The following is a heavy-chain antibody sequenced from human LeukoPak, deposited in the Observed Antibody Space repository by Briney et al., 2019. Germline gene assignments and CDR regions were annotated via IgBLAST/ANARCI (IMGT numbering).Heavy chain of an antibody. D-gene: IGHD2-21*02. CDR3: ARVPTPYCAGVCPDY. J-gene: IGHJ4*02. CDR1: GFTFSSYE. V-gene: IGHV3-48*03. Sequence: QSGGSLRLSCAASGFTFSSYEMNWVRQAPGKGLEWVSYISSSGSTIYYADSVKGRFTISRDNAKNSLYLQMNSLRAEDTAVYYCARVPTPYCAGVCPDYWGQGTLVTVSS. CDR2: ISSSGSTI.